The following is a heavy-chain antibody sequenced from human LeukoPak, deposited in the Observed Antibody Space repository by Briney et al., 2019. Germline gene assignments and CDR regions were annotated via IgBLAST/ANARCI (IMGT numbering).Heavy chain of an antibody. CDR1: GFTFGDYY. D-gene: IGHD3-22*01. CDR2: ISSSGSTI. Sequence: GGSLRLSCAASGFTFGDYYMSWIRQAPGKGLEWVSYISSSGSTIYYADSVKGRFTISRDNAKNSLYLQMNSLRAEDTAVYYCARDFTYYYDSSGYNTGSYYYGMDVRGQGTTVTVSS. J-gene: IGHJ6*02. V-gene: IGHV3-11*01. CDR3: ARDFTYYYDSSGYNTGSYYYGMDV.